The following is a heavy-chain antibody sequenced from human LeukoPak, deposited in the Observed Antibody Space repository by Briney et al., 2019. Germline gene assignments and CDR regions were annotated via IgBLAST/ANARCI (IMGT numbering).Heavy chain of an antibody. CDR3: ARDNGEYEDV. CDR1: GFTFSSYS. J-gene: IGHJ6*04. D-gene: IGHD3-10*01. CDR2: ISSSSSYI. Sequence: GGSLRLSCAASGFTFSSYSMNWVRQAPGKGLEWASSISSSSSYIYYADSVKGRFTISRDNAKNSLYLQMNSLRAEDTAVYYCARDNGEYEDVWGKGTTVTVSS. V-gene: IGHV3-21*01.